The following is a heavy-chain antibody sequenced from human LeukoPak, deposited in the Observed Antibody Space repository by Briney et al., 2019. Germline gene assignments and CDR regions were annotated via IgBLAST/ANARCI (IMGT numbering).Heavy chain of an antibody. V-gene: IGHV1-69*13. Sequence: SVKVSCKASGGTFSSYAISWVRQAPGQGLEWMGGIIPIFGTANYAQKFQGRVTITADESTSTAYMELSSLRSEDTAVYYCARDFRIAAREGNWFDPWGQGTLVTVSS. J-gene: IGHJ5*02. CDR2: IIPIFGTA. CDR3: ARDFRIAAREGNWFDP. CDR1: GGTFSSYA. D-gene: IGHD6-6*01.